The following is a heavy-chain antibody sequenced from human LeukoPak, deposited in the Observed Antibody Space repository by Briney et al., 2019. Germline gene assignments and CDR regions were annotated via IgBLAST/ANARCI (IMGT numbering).Heavy chain of an antibody. Sequence: GGSLRLSCGASGFTFSSYAMSWVRQAPGKGLEWVSGISGSGHSTYYADSVKGRFTISRGNSKNTLYLQMNSLGAEDTAVYYCAKDLSGNDYWGQGTLVTVSS. CDR3: AKDLSGNDY. J-gene: IGHJ4*02. CDR2: ISGSGHST. V-gene: IGHV3-23*01. CDR1: GFTFSSYA.